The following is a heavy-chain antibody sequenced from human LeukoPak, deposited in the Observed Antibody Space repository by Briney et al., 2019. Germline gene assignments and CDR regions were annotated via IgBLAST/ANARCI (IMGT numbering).Heavy chain of an antibody. CDR1: GFTFSSYW. V-gene: IGHV3-74*01. J-gene: IGHJ4*02. D-gene: IGHD2-15*01. CDR2: VNAAGTAT. Sequence: GGSLRLSCVASGFTFSSYWMHWVRQAPGKGLVWVSHVNAAGTATRYADSVKGRFTISRDNAKNTLYLQMNSLRAEDTALYYCARVTTSSSYHIDYWGQGTLVTVSS. CDR3: ARVTTSSSYHIDY.